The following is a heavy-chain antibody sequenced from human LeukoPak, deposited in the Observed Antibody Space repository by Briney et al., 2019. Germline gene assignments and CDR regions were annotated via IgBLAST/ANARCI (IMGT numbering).Heavy chain of an antibody. D-gene: IGHD3-10*01. CDR3: ARHYYGSGSYSVDFDY. CDR1: GGSISNYY. CDR2: ISYSGST. V-gene: IGHV4-59*08. Sequence: PSETLSLTCTVSGGSISNYYWSWIRQPPGKGLEWIGFISYSGSTNYNPSLKSRVTISVDTSKSQFSLKLSSVTAADTAVYYCARHYYGSGSYSVDFDYWGQGTPVTVSS. J-gene: IGHJ4*02.